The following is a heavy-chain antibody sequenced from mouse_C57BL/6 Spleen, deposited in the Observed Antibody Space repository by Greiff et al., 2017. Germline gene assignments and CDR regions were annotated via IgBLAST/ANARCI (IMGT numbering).Heavy chain of an antibody. J-gene: IGHJ1*03. Sequence: VQLQQPGAELVKPGASVKVSCKASGYTFTSYWMHWVKQRPGQGLEWIGRIHPSDSDTNYNQKFKGKATLTVDKSSSTAYMQLSSLPSEDSAVYYCAISWDSWYFDVWGTGTTVTVSS. D-gene: IGHD4-1*01. CDR1: GYTFTSYW. CDR2: IHPSDSDT. CDR3: AISWDSWYFDV. V-gene: IGHV1-74*01.